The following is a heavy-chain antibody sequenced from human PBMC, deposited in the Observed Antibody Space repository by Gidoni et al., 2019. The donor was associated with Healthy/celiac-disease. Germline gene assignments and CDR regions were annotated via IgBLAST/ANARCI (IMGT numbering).Heavy chain of an antibody. V-gene: IGHV3-33*01. CDR1: GFTFSSYG. CDR2: IWYDGSNK. J-gene: IGHJ6*02. Sequence: QVQLVESGGGVVQPGRSLRLSCAASGFTFSSYGMHWVRQAPGKGLAWVAVIWYDGSNKYYADSVKGRFTISRDNSKNTLYLQMNSLRAEDTAVYYCARENYDILTGYYTPYYYYGMDVWGQGTTVTVSS. CDR3: ARENYDILTGYYTPYYYYGMDV. D-gene: IGHD3-9*01.